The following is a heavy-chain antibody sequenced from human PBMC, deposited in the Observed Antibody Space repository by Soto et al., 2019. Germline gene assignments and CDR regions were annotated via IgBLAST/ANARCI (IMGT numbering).Heavy chain of an antibody. V-gene: IGHV3-33*01. Sequence: QVQLVESGGGVVQPGRSLRLSCAASGFTFSSYGMHWVRQAPGKGLEWVAVKWYDGSNKYYADSVKGRFTISRDNSKNTLYLQMNSLRAEDTAVYYCARDRWELRYFDYWGQGTLVTVSS. D-gene: IGHD1-26*01. CDR1: GFTFSSYG. CDR2: KWYDGSNK. J-gene: IGHJ4*02. CDR3: ARDRWELRYFDY.